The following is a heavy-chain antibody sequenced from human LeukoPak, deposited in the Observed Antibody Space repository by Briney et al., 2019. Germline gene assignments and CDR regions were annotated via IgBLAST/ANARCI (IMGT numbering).Heavy chain of an antibody. J-gene: IGHJ4*02. D-gene: IGHD3-22*01. CDR2: ISYDGSNK. Sequence: GGSLRLSCAASGFTFSSCGMHWVRQAPGKGLEWVAVISYDGSNKYYADSVKGRFTISRDNSKNTLYLQMNSLRAEDTAVYYCAWGYYDSSGYYPFDYWGQGTLVTVSS. CDR3: AWGYYDSSGYYPFDY. V-gene: IGHV3-30*03. CDR1: GFTFSSCG.